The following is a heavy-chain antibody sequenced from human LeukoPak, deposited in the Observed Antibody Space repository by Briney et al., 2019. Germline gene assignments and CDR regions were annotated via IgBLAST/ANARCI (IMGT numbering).Heavy chain of an antibody. J-gene: IGHJ4*02. Sequence: PGGSLRLSCAASGFTFSSYAMSWVRQAPGKGLEWVSAISGSGGSTYYADSVKGRFTISRDNSKNTLYMQMNSLRAEDTAVFYCAKDRVGTTKATSFDSWGQGTLVTVSS. CDR2: ISGSGGST. D-gene: IGHD1-26*01. CDR1: GFTFSSYA. V-gene: IGHV3-23*01. CDR3: AKDRVGTTKATSFDS.